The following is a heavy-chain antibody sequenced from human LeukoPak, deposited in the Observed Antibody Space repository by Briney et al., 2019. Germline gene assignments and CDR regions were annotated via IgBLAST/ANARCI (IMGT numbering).Heavy chain of an antibody. CDR1: GYTFTSYG. Sequence: ASVKVSCKASGYTFTSYGISWVRQAPGQGLEWMGWINTNTGNPTYAQGFTGRFVFSLDTSVSTAYLQISSLKAEDTAVYYCARDYSSGWFELNYYYYMDVWGKGTTVTVSS. D-gene: IGHD6-19*01. J-gene: IGHJ6*03. V-gene: IGHV7-4-1*02. CDR2: INTNTGNP. CDR3: ARDYSSGWFELNYYYYMDV.